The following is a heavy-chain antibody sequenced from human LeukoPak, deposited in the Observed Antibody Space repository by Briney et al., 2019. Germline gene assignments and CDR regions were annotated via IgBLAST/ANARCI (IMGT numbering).Heavy chain of an antibody. CDR2: ISSSSSYT. V-gene: IGHV3-21*01. D-gene: IGHD4-17*01. CDR3: ARDLSPYGDYALYYYYYGMDV. CDR1: GFTFSSYS. Sequence: GGSLRLSCAASGFTFSSYSMNWVRQAPGKGLEWVSSISSSSSYTNYADSVKGRFTISRDNAKNSLYLQMNSLRAEDTAVYYCARDLSPYGDYALYYYYYGMDVWGQGTTVTVSS. J-gene: IGHJ6*02.